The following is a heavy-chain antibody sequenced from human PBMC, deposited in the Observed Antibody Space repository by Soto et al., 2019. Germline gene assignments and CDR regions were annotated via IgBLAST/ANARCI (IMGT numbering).Heavy chain of an antibody. CDR2: INHSGST. V-gene: IGHV4-34*01. CDR3: ARGRQRLFDY. Sequence: PSETLSLTCAVYGGSFSGYYCSWIRQPPGKGLEWIGEINHSGSTNYNPSLKSRVTISVDTSKNQFSLKLSSVTAADTAVYYCARGRQRLFDYWGQGTLVTVSS. CDR1: GGSFSGYY. D-gene: IGHD6-25*01. J-gene: IGHJ4*02.